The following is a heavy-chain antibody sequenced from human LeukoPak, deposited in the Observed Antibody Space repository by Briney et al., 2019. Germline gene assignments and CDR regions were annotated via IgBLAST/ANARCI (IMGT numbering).Heavy chain of an antibody. V-gene: IGHV3-23*01. CDR1: GFTFSSYG. CDR3: AKGRTVRGVIALWY. J-gene: IGHJ4*02. Sequence: GSLRLSCAASGFTFSSYGMSWVRQAPGKGLEWVSGISGSGGSTYYADSVKGRFTISRDNSKKTLYLQMNSLRAEDTAVYYCAKGRTVRGVIALWYWGQGTLVTVSS. D-gene: IGHD3-10*01. CDR2: ISGSGGST.